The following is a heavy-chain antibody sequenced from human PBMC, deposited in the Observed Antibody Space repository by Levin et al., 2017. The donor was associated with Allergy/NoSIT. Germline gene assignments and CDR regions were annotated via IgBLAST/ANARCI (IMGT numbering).Heavy chain of an antibody. CDR1: GFTFSSYA. V-gene: IGHV3-30-3*01. CDR3: ARAYSNYDYYYYGMDV. CDR2: ISYDGSNK. D-gene: IGHD4-11*01. J-gene: IGHJ6*02. Sequence: GGSLRLSCAASGFTFSSYAMHWVRQAPGKGLEWVAVISYDGSNKYYTDSVKGRFTISRDNSKNTLYLQMNSLRAEDTAVYYCARAYSNYDYYYYGMDVWGQGTTVTVSS.